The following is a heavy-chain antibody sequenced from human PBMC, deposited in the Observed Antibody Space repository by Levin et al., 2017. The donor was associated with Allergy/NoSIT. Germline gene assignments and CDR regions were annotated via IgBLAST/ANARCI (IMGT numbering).Heavy chain of an antibody. CDR1: GGSISSYY. Sequence: NTSETLSLTCTVSGGSISSYYWSWIRQPPGKGLEWIGYIYYSGSTNYNPSLKSRVTISVDTSKNQFSLKLSSVTAADTAVYYCAREVPGSGRYDIDYWGQGTLVTVSS. J-gene: IGHJ4*02. D-gene: IGHD3-10*01. V-gene: IGHV4-59*01. CDR2: IYYSGST. CDR3: AREVPGSGRYDIDY.